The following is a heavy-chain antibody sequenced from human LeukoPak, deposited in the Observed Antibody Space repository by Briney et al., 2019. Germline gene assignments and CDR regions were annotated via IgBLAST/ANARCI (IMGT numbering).Heavy chain of an antibody. CDR3: ARRINSNRPFDY. CDR1: GSIFTSYW. J-gene: IGHJ4*02. D-gene: IGHD4-11*01. CDR2: IYPRDSDT. Sequence: GESLKISCQGSGSIFTSYWIGWVRQLPGKGLEWMGIIYPRDSDTRYSPSFQGQVTIAADKSISTAYLQWSSLKASDTAMYYCARRINSNRPFDYWGQGTLVTVSS. V-gene: IGHV5-51*01.